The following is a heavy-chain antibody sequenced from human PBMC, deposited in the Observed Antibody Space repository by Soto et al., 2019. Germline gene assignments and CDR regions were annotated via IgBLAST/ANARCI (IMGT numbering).Heavy chain of an antibody. CDR1: GSSISSGGYY. D-gene: IGHD6-13*01. J-gene: IGHJ5*02. Sequence: SETLSLTCTVSGSSISSGGYYWSWIRQHPGKGLEWIGYIYYSGSTYYNPSLKSRVTISVDTSKNQFSLKLSSVTAADTAVYYCARAAAGSVKLVWFDPWGQGTLVTVSS. CDR3: ARAAAGSVKLVWFDP. V-gene: IGHV4-31*03. CDR2: IYYSGST.